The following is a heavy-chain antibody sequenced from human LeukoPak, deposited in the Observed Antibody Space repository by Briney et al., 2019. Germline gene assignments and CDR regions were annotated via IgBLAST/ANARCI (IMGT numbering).Heavy chain of an antibody. Sequence: GGSLRLSCAASGFTFNSYWMSWVRQAPGKGLEWVANIKEDGSEKYYVDSVKGRFTISRDNAKNSLYLQMNSLRVEDTAVYYCARDPFITMVRGVIQYPYGMDVWGQGTTVTVSS. J-gene: IGHJ6*02. CDR1: GFTFNSYW. CDR3: ARDPFITMVRGVIQYPYGMDV. V-gene: IGHV3-7*01. D-gene: IGHD3-10*01. CDR2: IKEDGSEK.